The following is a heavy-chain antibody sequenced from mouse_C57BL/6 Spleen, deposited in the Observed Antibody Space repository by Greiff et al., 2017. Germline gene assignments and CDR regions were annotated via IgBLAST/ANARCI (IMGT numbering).Heavy chain of an antibody. D-gene: IGHD4-1*01. CDR2: IYPGDGDT. V-gene: IGHV1-82*01. CDR3: ARGLAYFDY. CDR1: GYAFSSSW. Sequence: VQLQQSGPELVKPGASVKISCKASGYAFSSSWMNWVKQRPGKGLEWIGRIYPGDGDTNYNGKFKGKATLTADKSSSTAYMQLSSLTSEDSAVYFCARGLAYFDYWGQGTTLTVSS. J-gene: IGHJ2*01.